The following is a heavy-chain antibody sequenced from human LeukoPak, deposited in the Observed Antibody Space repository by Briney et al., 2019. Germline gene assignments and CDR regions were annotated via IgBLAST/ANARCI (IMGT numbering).Heavy chain of an antibody. Sequence: PGGSLRLSCTASGFIFSDNYMSWIRQAPGKGLEWVSYISNSSRYTNYADSVKGRFTISRDKAKNSLFLQMNSLRVEDTAVYYCARLAAAGALGIDPWGQGTLVTVSS. V-gene: IGHV3-11*06. CDR1: GFIFSDNY. J-gene: IGHJ5*02. D-gene: IGHD6-13*01. CDR2: ISNSSRYT. CDR3: ARLAAAGALGIDP.